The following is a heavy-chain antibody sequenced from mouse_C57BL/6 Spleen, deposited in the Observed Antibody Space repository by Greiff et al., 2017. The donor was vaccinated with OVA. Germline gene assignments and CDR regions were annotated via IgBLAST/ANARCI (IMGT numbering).Heavy chain of an antibody. Sequence: EVKVEESGPGLVKPSQSLSLTCSVTGYSITSGYYWNWIRQFPGNKLEWMGYISYDGSNNYNPSLKNRISITRDTSKNQFFLKLNSVTTEDTATYYCARDGTGPMDYWGQGTSVTVSS. CDR1: GYSITSGYY. D-gene: IGHD4-1*01. J-gene: IGHJ4*01. CDR2: ISYDGSN. V-gene: IGHV3-6*01. CDR3: ARDGTGPMDY.